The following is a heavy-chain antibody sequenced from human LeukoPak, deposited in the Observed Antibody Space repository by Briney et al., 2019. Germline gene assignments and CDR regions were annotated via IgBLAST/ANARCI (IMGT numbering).Heavy chain of an antibody. CDR1: GYTFTDYP. CDR2: ISAYNGYT. CDR3: ARVGGNYEGLIYY. Sequence: ASVKVSCKASGYTFTDYPIGWVRQAPGQGLEWMGWISAYNGYTNYPQSLQGRVTMTTDTSTGTAYMELRSLRFDDTAIYYCARVGGNYEGLIYYWGQGTLVTVSS. J-gene: IGHJ4*02. D-gene: IGHD1-26*01. V-gene: IGHV1-18*01.